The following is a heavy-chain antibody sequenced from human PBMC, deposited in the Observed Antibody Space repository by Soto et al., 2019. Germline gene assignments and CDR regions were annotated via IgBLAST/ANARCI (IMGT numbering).Heavy chain of an antibody. CDR3: ARDGSGDRRAFDI. D-gene: IGHD3-10*01. Sequence: QVQLVESGGGVVQSGRSLRLSCAASGFSFSSYGMHWVRQAPGKGLEWVAVIWYDGSNKYYADSVKGRFTISRDNSKNTLYLLMNSLRAEGTAVYYCARDGSGDRRAFDIWGQGTMVTVSS. V-gene: IGHV3-33*01. J-gene: IGHJ3*02. CDR1: GFSFSSYG. CDR2: IWYDGSNK.